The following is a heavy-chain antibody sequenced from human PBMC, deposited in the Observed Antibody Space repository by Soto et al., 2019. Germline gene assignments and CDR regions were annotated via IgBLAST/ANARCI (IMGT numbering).Heavy chain of an antibody. CDR1: GGTFSSYA. D-gene: IGHD2-15*01. Sequence: QVQLVQSGAEVKKPGSSVKVSCKASGGTFSSYAISWVRQAPGQGLEWMGGIIPIFGTANYAQKFQGRVTITADESASTAYMELSSLRPEATAGYCCARVDIVVVVAATAEDNWFDPWGQGTLVTVSS. CDR2: IIPIFGTA. J-gene: IGHJ5*02. V-gene: IGHV1-69*12. CDR3: ARVDIVVVVAATAEDNWFDP.